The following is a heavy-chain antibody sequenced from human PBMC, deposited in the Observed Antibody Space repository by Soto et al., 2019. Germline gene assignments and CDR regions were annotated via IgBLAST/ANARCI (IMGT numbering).Heavy chain of an antibody. D-gene: IGHD3-10*01. Sequence: ASVKVSCKASGYTFTSYDINWVRQATGQGLEWMGWMNPNSGNTGYAQKFQGRVTMTRNTSISTAYMELSSLRSEDTAVYYCASIPIIRGVRGEYIDVWDKGTTGTVSS. CDR3: ASIPIIRGVRGEYIDV. J-gene: IGHJ6*03. CDR1: GYTFTSYD. V-gene: IGHV1-8*01. CDR2: MNPNSGNT.